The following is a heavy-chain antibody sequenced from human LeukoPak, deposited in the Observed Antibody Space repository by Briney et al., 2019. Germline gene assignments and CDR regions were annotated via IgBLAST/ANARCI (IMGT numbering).Heavy chain of an antibody. D-gene: IGHD3-10*01. CDR1: GYTFTGYY. Sequence: ASVKVSCKASGYTFTGYYMHWVRQAPGQGLEWMGWINPNSGGTNYAQKFQGRVTMTRDTSISTAYMELSRLRSDDTAVYYCARGYYYGSGSYSYYYYYMDVWGKGTTVTVSS. V-gene: IGHV1-2*02. J-gene: IGHJ6*03. CDR2: INPNSGGT. CDR3: ARGYYYGSGSYSYYYYYMDV.